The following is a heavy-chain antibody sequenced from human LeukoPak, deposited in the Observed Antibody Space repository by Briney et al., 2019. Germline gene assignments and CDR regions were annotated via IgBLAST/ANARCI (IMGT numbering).Heavy chain of an antibody. V-gene: IGHV3-30*18. CDR1: GFTFSSYG. CDR3: ANSPSIAAAGTHY. D-gene: IGHD6-13*01. J-gene: IGHJ4*02. Sequence: GGSLRLSCAASGFTFSSYGMHWVRQAPGKGLEWVAVISYDGSNKYYADSVKGRFTISRDNSKNTPYLQMNSLRAEDTAVYYCANSPSIAAAGTHYWGQGTLVTVSS. CDR2: ISYDGSNK.